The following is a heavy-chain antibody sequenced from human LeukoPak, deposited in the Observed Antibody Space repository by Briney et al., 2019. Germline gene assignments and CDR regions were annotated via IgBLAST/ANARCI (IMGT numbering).Heavy chain of an antibody. D-gene: IGHD2-15*01. CDR3: ASVVVGGAFDI. Sequence: GGSLRLSCAASGFTFSSYSMNWGRQAPGKGLEWVSSISSSSSYIYYADSVKGRFTISRDNAKNSLYLQMNSLRAEDTAVYYCASVVVGGAFDIWGQGTMVTVSS. CDR2: ISSSSSYI. CDR1: GFTFSSYS. J-gene: IGHJ3*02. V-gene: IGHV3-21*01.